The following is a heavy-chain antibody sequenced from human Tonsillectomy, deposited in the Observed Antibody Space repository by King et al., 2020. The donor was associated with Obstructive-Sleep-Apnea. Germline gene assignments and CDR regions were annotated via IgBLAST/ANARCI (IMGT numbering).Heavy chain of an antibody. V-gene: IGHV3-30*18. Sequence: VQLVESGGGVVQPGGSLRLSCAASGFIFSRYDMHWVRQAPGKGLGWMGVMSYDGSNESYADSVKGRFTISRDNSKNTLYLQMNSLSTDDTAVYYCAKESYGSGGFDPWGQGTVVTVSS. CDR3: AKESYGSGGFDP. CDR2: MSYDGSNE. D-gene: IGHD3-10*01. J-gene: IGHJ5*02. CDR1: GFIFSRYD.